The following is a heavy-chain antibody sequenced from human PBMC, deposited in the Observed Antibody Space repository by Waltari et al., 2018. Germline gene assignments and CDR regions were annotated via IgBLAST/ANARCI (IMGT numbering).Heavy chain of an antibody. CDR3: ARGGDHSASGNWA. Sequence: DVQLVESGGALIQPGGSLRISCAASGFTFNNYWMHWVRQAPGKGLVWISRNAGDGTTTNYTDSVKGRFTISRDNAENTLYLQMSSLRVDDTAIYFCARGGDHSASGNWAWGQGTLVTVSS. CDR1: GFTFNNYW. D-gene: IGHD2-21*01. CDR2: NAGDGTTT. J-gene: IGHJ5*02. V-gene: IGHV3-74*01.